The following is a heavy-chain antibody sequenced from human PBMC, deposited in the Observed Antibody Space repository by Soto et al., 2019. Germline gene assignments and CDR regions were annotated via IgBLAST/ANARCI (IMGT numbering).Heavy chain of an antibody. Sequence: SETLSLTCTVSGGSISSYYWSWIRQPPGKGLEWIGYIYYSGSTNYNPSLKSRVTISVDTSKNQFSLKLSSVTAADTAVYYCARSLNPYGSGSYSFDYWGQGTLVTVSS. V-gene: IGHV4-59*01. J-gene: IGHJ4*02. CDR1: GGSISSYY. D-gene: IGHD3-10*01. CDR2: IYYSGST. CDR3: ARSLNPYGSGSYSFDY.